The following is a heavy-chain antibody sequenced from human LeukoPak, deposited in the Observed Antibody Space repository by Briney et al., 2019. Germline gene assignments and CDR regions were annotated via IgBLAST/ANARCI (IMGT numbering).Heavy chain of an antibody. V-gene: IGHV3-9*01. CDR3: AKVRYMAFDI. D-gene: IGHD1-14*01. J-gene: IGHJ3*02. Sequence: PGGSLRLSCAASGFTFDDYAMHWVRQAPGKGLEGVSGISWNSGSIGYADSVKGRFTISRDNAKNSLYLQMNSLRAEDTALYYCAKVRYMAFDIWGQGTMVTVSS. CDR1: GFTFDDYA. CDR2: ISWNSGSI.